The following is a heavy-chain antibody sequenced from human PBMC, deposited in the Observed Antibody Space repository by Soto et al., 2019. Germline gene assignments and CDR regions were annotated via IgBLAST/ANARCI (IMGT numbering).Heavy chain of an antibody. V-gene: IGHV4-39*01. CDR3: ARHGITGSYYDAFDI. Sequence: PSHTLSLTCTFPGGSISSSPCHWGWLPQPPGQGLEWIASIKYGRTTFYNPSLKSRVTLSVDTSKNQFALKLSSVTAAETAVYYCARHGITGSYYDAFDIWGQGTMVT. CDR2: IKYGRTT. D-gene: IGHD1-26*01. J-gene: IGHJ3*02. CDR1: GGSISSSPCH.